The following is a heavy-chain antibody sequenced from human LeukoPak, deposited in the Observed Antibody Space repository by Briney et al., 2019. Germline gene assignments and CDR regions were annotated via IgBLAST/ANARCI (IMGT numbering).Heavy chain of an antibody. Sequence: SETLSLTCTVSGGSISSYYWSWIRQPPGKGLEWIGYIYYSGSTNYNPSLKSRDTISVDTPKNQFSLKLSSVTAADTAVYYCARVEAYSSSWRWYFDLWGRGTLVTVSS. CDR1: GGSISSYY. CDR2: IYYSGST. D-gene: IGHD6-13*01. J-gene: IGHJ2*01. CDR3: ARVEAYSSSWRWYFDL. V-gene: IGHV4-59*12.